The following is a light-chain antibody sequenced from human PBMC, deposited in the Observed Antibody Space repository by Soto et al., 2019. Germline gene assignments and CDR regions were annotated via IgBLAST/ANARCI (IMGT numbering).Light chain of an antibody. CDR3: QQGDSFPIT. CDR2: AAS. V-gene: IGKV1-12*01. CDR1: QSISSW. J-gene: IGKJ5*01. Sequence: DIQMTQSPSSVSASVGDRVTITCRASQSISSWLAWYQQKPGTVPKLLIYAASSLQSGVQSRFSGSGAGTEFTLTVTSLQPEDFGTYYCQQGDSFPITFGQGPRLQLK.